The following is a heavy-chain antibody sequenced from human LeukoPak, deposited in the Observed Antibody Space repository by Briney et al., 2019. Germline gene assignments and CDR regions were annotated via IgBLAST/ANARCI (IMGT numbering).Heavy chain of an antibody. CDR1: GFTFSSYA. CDR2: ISGSGGST. D-gene: IGHD3-10*01. J-gene: IGHJ5*02. CDR3: AKDLRGGRLGDWFDP. V-gene: IGHV3-23*01. Sequence: PGGSLRLSCAASGFTFSSYAMGWVRQAPGKGLEWVSSISGSGGSTYYADSVKGRFTISRDNSKNTLYLQMNSLRAEDTAVYYCAKDLRGGRLGDWFDPWGQGTLVTVSS.